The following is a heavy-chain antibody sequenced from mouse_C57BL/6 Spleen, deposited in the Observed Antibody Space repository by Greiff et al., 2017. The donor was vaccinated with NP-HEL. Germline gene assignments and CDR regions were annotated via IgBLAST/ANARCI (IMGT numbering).Heavy chain of an antibody. CDR3: AIYYDYDGGAMDY. CDR1: GFTFSDYY. V-gene: IGHV5-12*01. D-gene: IGHD2-4*01. CDR2: ISNGGGST. Sequence: EVQLVESGGGLVQPGGSLKLSCAASGFTFSDYYMYWVRQTPEKRLEWVAYISNGGGSTYYPDTVKGRFTISRDNAKNTLYLQMSRLKSEDTAMYYCAIYYDYDGGAMDYWGQGTSVTVSS. J-gene: IGHJ4*01.